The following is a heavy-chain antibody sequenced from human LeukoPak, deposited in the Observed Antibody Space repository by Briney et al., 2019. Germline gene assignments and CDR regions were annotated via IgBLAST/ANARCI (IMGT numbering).Heavy chain of an antibody. D-gene: IGHD2-2*02. V-gene: IGHV4-34*01. J-gene: IGHJ4*02. CDR3: ARRSDCSSTSCYRGAFDY. CDR1: GGSFSGYY. CDR2: INHSGST. Sequence: SETLSLTCAVYGGSFSGYYWSWIRQPPGKGVEWIGEINHSGSTNYNPSLTSRVTISVDTSKNQFSLKLSSVTAADTAVYYCARRSDCSSTSCYRGAFDYWGQGTLVTVSS.